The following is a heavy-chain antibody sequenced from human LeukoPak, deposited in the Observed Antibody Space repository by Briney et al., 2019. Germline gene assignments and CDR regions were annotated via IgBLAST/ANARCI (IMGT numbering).Heavy chain of an antibody. CDR3: ARGPYYDFWSEFNWFDP. V-gene: IGHV3-30*03. J-gene: IGHJ5*02. CDR1: GFIFRNYG. Sequence: HPGGTQRLSCAASGFIFRNYGMNWVRQAPGKGLEWVAVISYDGSNKYYADSVKGRFTISRDNSKNTLYLQMNSLRAEDTAVYYCARGPYYDFWSEFNWFDPWGQGTLVTVSS. D-gene: IGHD3-3*01. CDR2: ISYDGSNK.